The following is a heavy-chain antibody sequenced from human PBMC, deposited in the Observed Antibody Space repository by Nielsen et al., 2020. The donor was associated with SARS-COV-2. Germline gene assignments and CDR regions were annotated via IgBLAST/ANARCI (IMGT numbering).Heavy chain of an antibody. CDR2: ISWNSGNI. D-gene: IGHD3-22*01. J-gene: IGHJ4*02. CDR1: GFTFDDYA. V-gene: IGHV3-9*01. CDR3: ARASPDHDSSGYSYWYFDN. Sequence: SLKISCAASGFTFDDYAMHWVRQAPGKGLEWVSGISWNSGNIGYADSVKGRFTISRDNAKNSLYLQMNSLTAADTAVYYCARASPDHDSSGYSYWYFDNWGQGTLVTVSS.